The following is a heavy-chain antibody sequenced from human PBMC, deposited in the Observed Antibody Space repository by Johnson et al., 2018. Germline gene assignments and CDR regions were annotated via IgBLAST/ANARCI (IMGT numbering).Heavy chain of an antibody. V-gene: IGHV3-23*04. J-gene: IGHJ3*02. CDR1: GFASGYTFSSYG. Sequence: EVQLVESGGGLVQPGGSLRLSCAASGFASGYTFSSYGMSWVRQAPWKGLEWVSAISGSGASTYYAGPVKGRFTISRDNSKNTLYLKMNSMRAEDMAIYYCAKDMVTFPHDAFDIWGQVTMVTVSS. CDR3: AKDMVTFPHDAFDI. D-gene: IGHD4-23*01. CDR2: ISGSGAST.